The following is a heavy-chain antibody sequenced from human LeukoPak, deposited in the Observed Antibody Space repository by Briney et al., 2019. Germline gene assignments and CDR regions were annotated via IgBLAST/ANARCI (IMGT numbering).Heavy chain of an antibody. Sequence: GGSLRLSCAASGFTFDDYSMHWVRQAPGKGLEWVSGISWNSGSIGYADSVKGRFTISRDDAKNSLYLQINSLRAEDTALYYCAKGHDCGDYVGGRFDPWGQGTLVTVSS. CDR2: ISWNSGSI. CDR1: GFTFDDYS. CDR3: AKGHDCGDYVGGRFDP. V-gene: IGHV3-9*01. J-gene: IGHJ5*02. D-gene: IGHD4-17*01.